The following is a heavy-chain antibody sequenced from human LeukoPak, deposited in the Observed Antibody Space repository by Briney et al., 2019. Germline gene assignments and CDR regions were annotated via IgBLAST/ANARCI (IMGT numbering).Heavy chain of an antibody. V-gene: IGHV3-23*01. CDR2: ISGSGGST. CDR3: AKISVDRGYYDSFDY. Sequence: GGSLRLSCAASGFTFSSYAMSWVRQAPGKGLEWVSAISGSGGSTYYADSVKGRFTISRDNSKNTLYLQMNSLRAEDTAVYYCAKISVDRGYYDSFDYWGQGTLVTVSS. J-gene: IGHJ4*02. CDR1: GFTFSSYA. D-gene: IGHD3-22*01.